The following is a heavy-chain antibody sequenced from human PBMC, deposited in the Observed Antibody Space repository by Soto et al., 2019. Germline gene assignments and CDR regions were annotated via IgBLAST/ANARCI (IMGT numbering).Heavy chain of an antibody. CDR2: FNAGNGNT. CDR3: ARVGGWYVPDY. J-gene: IGHJ4*02. Sequence: QVQLVQSGAEEKKPGASVKVSCKASGYTFTSYAMHWVRQAPGQRLEWMGWFNAGNGNTKYSQKFQGRVTITRDTSASTAYLELSSLRSEDTAVYYCARVGGWYVPDYWGQGTLVTVSS. D-gene: IGHD6-19*01. CDR1: GYTFTSYA. V-gene: IGHV1-3*05.